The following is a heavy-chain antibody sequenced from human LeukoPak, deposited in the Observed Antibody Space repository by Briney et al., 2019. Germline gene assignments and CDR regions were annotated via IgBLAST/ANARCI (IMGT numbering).Heavy chain of an antibody. D-gene: IGHD3-16*01. CDR2: IIPIFGTA. CDR1: GGTFSSYA. CDR3: AREGVSGSDNWFDR. Sequence: ASVTVSCKASGGTFSSYAISWVRQAPGQGLEWMGGIIPIFGTANYAQKFQGRVTITTDESTSTAYMELSSLRSEDTAVYYCAREGVSGSDNWFDRWGQGTLVTVAS. J-gene: IGHJ5*02. V-gene: IGHV1-69*05.